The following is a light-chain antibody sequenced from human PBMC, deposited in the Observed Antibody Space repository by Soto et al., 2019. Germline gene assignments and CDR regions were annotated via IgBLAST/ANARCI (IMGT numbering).Light chain of an antibody. CDR2: AAS. V-gene: IGKV1-39*01. Sequence: DIQMTQSPSSLSASVGDRVTTTCRASQSISSYLNWYQQKPGKAPKLLIYAASSLQSGVPSRFSGSGSGTDFTLTISSLQPEDFATYYCQQSYSTPLLTFGGGTKVDIK. CDR3: QQSYSTPLLT. J-gene: IGKJ4*01. CDR1: QSISSY.